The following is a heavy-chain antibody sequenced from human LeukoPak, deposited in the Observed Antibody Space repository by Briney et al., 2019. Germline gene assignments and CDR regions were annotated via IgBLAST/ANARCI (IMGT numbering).Heavy chain of an antibody. Sequence: GGSLRLSCAASGFTFSSCWMSWVRQAPGKGLEWVANIKQDGSEKYYVDSVKGRFTISRDNAKNSLYLQMNSLRAEDTAVYYCARELAYCGGDCSTFDYWGQGTLVTVSS. J-gene: IGHJ4*02. CDR2: IKQDGSEK. CDR3: ARELAYCGGDCSTFDY. V-gene: IGHV3-7*01. CDR1: GFTFSSCW. D-gene: IGHD2-21*02.